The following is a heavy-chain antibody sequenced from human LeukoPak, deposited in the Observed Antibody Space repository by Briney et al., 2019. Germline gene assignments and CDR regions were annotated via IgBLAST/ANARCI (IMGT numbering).Heavy chain of an antibody. D-gene: IGHD3-22*01. V-gene: IGHV4-59*08. CDR1: GGSMSSYY. J-gene: IGHJ4*02. Sequence: SGTLSLTCTVSGGSMSSYYWNWIRQPPGKGLEWIGYIYYSGTTYYNPSLKSRVTISVDTSKNQFSLKLSSVTAADTAVYYCTRPYYYDSSGYPDYWGQGTLVTVSS. CDR3: TRPYYYDSSGYPDY. CDR2: IYYSGTT.